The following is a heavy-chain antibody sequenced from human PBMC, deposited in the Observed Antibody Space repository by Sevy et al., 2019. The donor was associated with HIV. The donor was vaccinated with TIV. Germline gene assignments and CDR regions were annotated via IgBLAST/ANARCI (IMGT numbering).Heavy chain of an antibody. CDR2: INWNGGST. D-gene: IGHD3-22*01. J-gene: IGHJ3*02. CDR1: GFTFDDYG. V-gene: IGHV3-20*04. CDR3: ARDQREIYYYDSSGYYGAFDI. Sequence: GGSLRLSCAASGFTFDDYGMSWVRQAPGKGLEWVSGINWNGGSTGYADSVKGLFTISRDNAKNSLYLQMNSLRAEDTALYYCARDQREIYYYDSSGYYGAFDIWGQGTMVTVSS.